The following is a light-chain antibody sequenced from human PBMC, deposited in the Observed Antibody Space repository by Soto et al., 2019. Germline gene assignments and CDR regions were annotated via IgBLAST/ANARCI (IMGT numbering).Light chain of an antibody. V-gene: IGLV2-8*01. J-gene: IGLJ2*01. CDR3: QSYDNSLSGGV. CDR1: SSDVGGYNY. CDR2: EVS. Sequence: QSALTQPPSASGSPGQSVTISCTGTSSDVGGYNYVSWYQQHPGKAPKLMIYEVSKRPSGVPDRFSGSKSGNTASLTVSGLQAEDEADYYCQSYDNSLSGGVFGGGTKLTVL.